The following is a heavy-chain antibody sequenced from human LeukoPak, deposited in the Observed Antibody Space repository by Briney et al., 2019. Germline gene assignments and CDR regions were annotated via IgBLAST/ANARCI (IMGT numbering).Heavy chain of an antibody. Sequence: ASVKVSCKVSGYTFTDYYMHWVPQAPGKGLEWMGLVDPEDGETIYAEKFRGRVTITADTSTDTAYMELSSLRSEDTAVYYCATLSLDIVAPNPAEISDYWGQGTLVTVSS. J-gene: IGHJ4*02. CDR1: GYTFTDYY. D-gene: IGHD5-12*01. CDR3: ATLSLDIVAPNPAEISDY. CDR2: VDPEDGET. V-gene: IGHV1-69-2*01.